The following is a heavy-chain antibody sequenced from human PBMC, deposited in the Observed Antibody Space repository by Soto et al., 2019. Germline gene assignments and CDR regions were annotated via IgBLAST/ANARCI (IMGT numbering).Heavy chain of an antibody. CDR2: IYYSGST. CDR3: ARELVRDIGIGNWFDP. Sequence: PSETLSLTCTVSGGSISSGDYYWSWIRQPPGKGLEWIGYIYYSGSTYYNPSLKSRVTISVDTSKNQFSLKLSSVTAADTAVYYCARELVRDIGIGNWFDPWGQGTLVTVSS. V-gene: IGHV4-30-4*01. D-gene: IGHD2-15*01. J-gene: IGHJ5*02. CDR1: GGSISSGDYY.